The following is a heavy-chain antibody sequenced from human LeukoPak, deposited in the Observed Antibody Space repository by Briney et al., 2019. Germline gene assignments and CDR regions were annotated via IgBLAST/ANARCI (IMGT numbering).Heavy chain of an antibody. D-gene: IGHD3-3*01. CDR2: IIPIFGTA. CDR3: ARAEVVTIFGVVIKYNWFDP. J-gene: IGHJ5*02. V-gene: IGHV1-69*05. CDR1: GGTFSSYA. Sequence: EASVKVSCKASGGTFSSYAISWVRQAPGQGLEWMGGIIPIFGTANYAQKFQGRVTITTDESTSTAYMELSSLRSEDTAVYYCARAEVVTIFGVVIKYNWFDPWGQGTLVTVSS.